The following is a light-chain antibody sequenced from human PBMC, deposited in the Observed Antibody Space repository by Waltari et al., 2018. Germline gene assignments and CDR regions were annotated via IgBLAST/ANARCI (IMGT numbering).Light chain of an antibody. CDR2: TLS. CDR1: QSLFDSADGEIY. CDR3: MQRIQFPRT. Sequence: IVMTQTPLSRPVTPGEPAALSCKSSQSLFDSADGEIYLDWYLQKPCQSPQLLIYTLSNRASGGPDRLRGSGSGTAFTLKISRVEAEDVGVSSCMQRIQFPRTFGQGTKVEIK. V-gene: IGKV2-40*01. J-gene: IGKJ1*01.